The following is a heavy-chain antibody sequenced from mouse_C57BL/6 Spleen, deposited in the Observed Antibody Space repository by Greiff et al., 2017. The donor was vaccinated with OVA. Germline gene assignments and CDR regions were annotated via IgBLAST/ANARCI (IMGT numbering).Heavy chain of an antibody. V-gene: IGHV1-53*01. CDR3: ARDYYGSSYYWYFDG. CDR1: GYTFTSYW. Sequence: QVQLQQPGTALVKPVASVKLSCKASGYTFTSYWMPWVKQRPGHGLEWIGNINPSNGGTNYNEKFQSKATLTVDKSSSTAYMQHSSLTSEYSAVYNCARDYYGSSYYWYFDGWGTGTTVTVAS. D-gene: IGHD1-1*01. J-gene: IGHJ1*03. CDR2: INPSNGGT.